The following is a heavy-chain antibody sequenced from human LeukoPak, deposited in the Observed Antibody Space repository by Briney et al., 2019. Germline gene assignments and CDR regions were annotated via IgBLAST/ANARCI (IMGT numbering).Heavy chain of an antibody. Sequence: SETLSLTCTVSGGSISSYYWSWIRQPPGKGLEWIGYIYYSGSTNYNPSLKSRITISVDTSKNQFSLKLSSVTAADTAVYYCARNKYYYGSSGYYYYYYMDVWGKGTTVTVSS. V-gene: IGHV4-59*01. CDR3: ARNKYYYGSSGYYYYYYMDV. J-gene: IGHJ6*03. CDR2: IYYSGST. D-gene: IGHD3-22*01. CDR1: GGSISSYY.